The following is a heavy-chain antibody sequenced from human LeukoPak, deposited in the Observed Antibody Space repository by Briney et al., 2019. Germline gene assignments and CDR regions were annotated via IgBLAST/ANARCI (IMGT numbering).Heavy chain of an antibody. CDR1: GGSISSYY. V-gene: IGHV4-59*01. CDR2: IYYSGST. CDR3: ARGTMAEFDY. D-gene: IGHD3-10*01. J-gene: IGHJ4*02. Sequence: SETLSLTCTVSGGSISSYYWSWIRQPPGKGLEWIGYIYYSGSTNCNPSLKSRVTISVDTSKNQFSLKLSSVTAADTAVYYCARGTMAEFDYWGQGTLVTVSS.